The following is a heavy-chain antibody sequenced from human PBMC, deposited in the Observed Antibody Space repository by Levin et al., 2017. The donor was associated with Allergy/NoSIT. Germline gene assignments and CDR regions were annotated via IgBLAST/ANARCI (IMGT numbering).Heavy chain of an antibody. CDR3: ARMTSASWYHEVDY. J-gene: IGHJ4*02. CDR2: ISSGGDTI. D-gene: IGHD6-13*01. CDR1: GFSFSSFE. V-gene: IGHV3-48*03. Sequence: HPGESLKISCAASGFSFSSFEMNWVRQAPGKGLEWVSYISSGGDTIYYADSVKGRFTISRDNAKNSLYLQMNSLRAEDTAIYYCARMTSASWYHEVDYWGQGTLVTVSS.